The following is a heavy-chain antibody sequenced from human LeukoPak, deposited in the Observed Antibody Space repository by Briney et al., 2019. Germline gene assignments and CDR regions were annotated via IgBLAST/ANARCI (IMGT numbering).Heavy chain of an antibody. CDR1: GGSISSYY. J-gene: IGHJ4*02. CDR2: IYYSGST. D-gene: IGHD6-13*01. V-gene: IGHV4-59*01. CDR3: ASTSSWYDPFDY. Sequence: SETLSLTCTVSGGSISSYYWSRVRQPPGKGLEWIGYIYYSGSTNYNPSLKSRVTISVDTSKNQFSLKLSSVTAADTAVYYCASTSSWYDPFDYWGQGTLVTVSS.